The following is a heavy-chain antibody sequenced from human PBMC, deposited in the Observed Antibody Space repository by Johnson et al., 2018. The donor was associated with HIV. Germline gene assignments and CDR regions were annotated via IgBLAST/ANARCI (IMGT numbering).Heavy chain of an antibody. V-gene: IGHV3-20*04. CDR1: GFTFDDYG. CDR2: INWNGGST. CDR3: ASQQWELGSHDAFDI. Sequence: VQLVESGGGVVRPGGSLRLSCAASGFTFDDYGMSWVRQAPGKGLEWVSGINWNGGSTGYADSVKGRFTISSDNAKNSLYLQMNSLRAEDTALYYCASQQWELGSHDAFDIWGQGTMVTVSS. D-gene: IGHD1-26*01. J-gene: IGHJ3*02.